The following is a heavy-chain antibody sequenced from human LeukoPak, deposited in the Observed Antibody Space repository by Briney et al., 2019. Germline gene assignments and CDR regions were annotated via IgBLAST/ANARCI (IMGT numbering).Heavy chain of an antibody. D-gene: IGHD2-15*01. CDR3: ARDRGYCSGGSCSRGRYYYGMDV. V-gene: IGHV4-59*01. CDR2: IYYSGST. CDR1: GGSISSYY. J-gene: IGHJ6*02. Sequence: SETLSLTCTVSGGSISSYYWSWIRQPPGKGLEWIGYIYYSGSTNYNPSLKSRVTISVDTSKNQFSLKLSSVTAADAAVYYCARDRGYCSGGSCSRGRYYYGMDVWGQGTTVTVSS.